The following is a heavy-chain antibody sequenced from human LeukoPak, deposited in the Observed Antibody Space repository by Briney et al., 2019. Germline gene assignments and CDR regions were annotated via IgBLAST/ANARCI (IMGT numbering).Heavy chain of an antibody. CDR2: IYSGGST. CDR3: AGVVPLLRGDY. J-gene: IGHJ4*02. V-gene: IGHV3-66*01. D-gene: IGHD3-10*01. CDR1: GFTVSRNY. Sequence: PGGSLRLSCAASGFTVSRNYMSWVRQAPGKGLEWVSVIYSGGSTYYADSVKGRFTSSRDNSKNTLYLQMNSLRAEDTAVYYCAGVVPLLRGDYWGQGTLVTVSS.